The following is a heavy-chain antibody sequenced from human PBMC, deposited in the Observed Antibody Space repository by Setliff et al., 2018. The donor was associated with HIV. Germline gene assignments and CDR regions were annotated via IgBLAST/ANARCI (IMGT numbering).Heavy chain of an antibody. CDR1: GYTFTGYF. V-gene: IGHV1-2*04. J-gene: IGHJ6*02. D-gene: IGHD3-10*01. Sequence: ASVKVSCKASGYTFTGYFMHWVRQAPGQGLEWMGWINPNSGGTNYAQKFQGWVTMTRDTSISTAYMELSRLRSDDTAVYYCARESFGSDYGSGSYNSPSPYYYYGMDVWGQGTTVTVSS. CDR2: INPNSGGT. CDR3: ARESFGSDYGSGSYNSPSPYYYYGMDV.